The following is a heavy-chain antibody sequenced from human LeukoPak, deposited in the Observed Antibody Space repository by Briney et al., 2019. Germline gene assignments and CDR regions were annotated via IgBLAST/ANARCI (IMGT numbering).Heavy chain of an antibody. V-gene: IGHV4-39*07. J-gene: IGHJ4*02. D-gene: IGHD5-18*01. CDR3: ARVKVDTAMAVDY. Sequence: SETLSLTCTVSGGSISSSSYYWGWIRQPPGKGLEWIGSIYYSGSTYYNPSLKSRVTISVDTSKNQFSLKLSSVTAADTAVYYCARVKVDTAMAVDYGGQGTLVTVSS. CDR2: IYYSGST. CDR1: GGSISSSSYY.